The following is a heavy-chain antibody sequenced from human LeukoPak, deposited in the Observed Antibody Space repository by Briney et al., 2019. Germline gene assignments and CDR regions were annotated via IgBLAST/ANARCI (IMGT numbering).Heavy chain of an antibody. V-gene: IGHV3-23*01. J-gene: IGHJ6*03. D-gene: IGHD6-13*01. CDR2: ISGSGGST. CDR1: GFTFSSYG. Sequence: PGGTLLLSCAASGFTFSSYGMSWVRPAPGKGLEWVSAISGSGGSTYYADSVKGRFTISRDNSKNTLYLQMNSLRAEDTAVYYCAKDSTGSWPKYYYYYMDVWGKGTTVTISS. CDR3: AKDSTGSWPKYYYYYMDV.